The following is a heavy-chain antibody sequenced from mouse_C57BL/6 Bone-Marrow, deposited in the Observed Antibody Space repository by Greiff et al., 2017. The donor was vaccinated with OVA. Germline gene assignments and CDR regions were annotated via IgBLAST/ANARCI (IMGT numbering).Heavy chain of an antibody. J-gene: IGHJ2*01. CDR3: TRSYSNYGDFDY. V-gene: IGHV1-15*01. CDR1: GYTFTDYE. D-gene: IGHD2-5*01. CDR2: IDPETGGT. Sequence: VQLQQSGAELVRPGASVTLSCKASGYTFTDYEMHWVKQTPVHGLEWIGAIDPETGGTAYNQKFKGKAILTADKSSSTDYMELRSLTSEDSAVYYCTRSYSNYGDFDYWGQGTTLTVSS.